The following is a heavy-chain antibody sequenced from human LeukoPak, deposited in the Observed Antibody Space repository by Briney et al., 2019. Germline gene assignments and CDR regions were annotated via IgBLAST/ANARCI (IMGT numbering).Heavy chain of an antibody. CDR3: ARDLGAFDI. CDR2: IYYSGST. J-gene: IGHJ3*02. Sequence: SETLSLTCAVYGGSLSGYYWSWIRQPPGKGLEWIGYIYYSGSTNYNPSLKSRVTISVDTSKNQFSLKLSSVTAADTAVYYCARDLGAFDIWGQGTMVTVSS. CDR1: GGSLSGYY. V-gene: IGHV4-59*01.